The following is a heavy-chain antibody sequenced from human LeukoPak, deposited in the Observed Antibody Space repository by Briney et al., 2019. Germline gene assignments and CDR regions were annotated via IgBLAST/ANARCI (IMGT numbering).Heavy chain of an antibody. V-gene: IGHV5-51*01. D-gene: IGHD2-2*01. CDR1: GSSFTTYW. J-gene: IGHJ4*02. CDR3: ARRQGCSSTSCPPDS. CDR2: IYPGDSDT. Sequence: PEAPLKISCGASGSSFTTYWIGWVRQLPGKGLEWMRIIYPGDSDTSYTPSFQGQVTMSADKSINTAYLQWSSLKASDTAMYYCARRQGCSSTSCPPDSWGQGTLVTVSS.